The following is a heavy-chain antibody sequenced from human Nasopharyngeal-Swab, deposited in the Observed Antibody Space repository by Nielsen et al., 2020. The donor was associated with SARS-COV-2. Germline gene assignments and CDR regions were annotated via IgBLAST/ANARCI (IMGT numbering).Heavy chain of an antibody. CDR2: IRVSGDTT. CDR1: GFTFSNYA. J-gene: IGHJ3*02. CDR3: AKVKSGTSYDALDI. Sequence: GGSLRLSCTASGFTFSNYAMTWVRQAPGKGLEWVSSIRVSGDTTYYADPVKGRFTISRDSSKNTLYLQMNSLRAEDTALYYCAKVKSGTSYDALDIWGQGTMVTVSS. D-gene: IGHD1-26*01. V-gene: IGHV3-23*01.